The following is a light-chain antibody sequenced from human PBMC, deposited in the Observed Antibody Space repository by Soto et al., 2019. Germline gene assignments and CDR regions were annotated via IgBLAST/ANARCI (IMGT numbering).Light chain of an antibody. V-gene: IGKV3-11*01. Sequence: EVVLTQSPATLSLSPGERATLSCRASQSLSSYLAWYQQKPGQAPRLLIYDASNRATDIPARFSGSGSGTDFTITISSLEPEDFAVYFCQQRGNWPPTCGAGTKVDIK. CDR3: QQRGNWPPT. CDR2: DAS. J-gene: IGKJ3*01. CDR1: QSLSSY.